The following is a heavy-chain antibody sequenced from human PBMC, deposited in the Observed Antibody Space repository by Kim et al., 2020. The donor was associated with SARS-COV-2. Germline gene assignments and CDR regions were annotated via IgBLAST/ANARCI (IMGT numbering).Heavy chain of an antibody. V-gene: IGHV4-4*02. CDR2: IYHSGST. Sequence: SETLSLTCAVSGGSISSSNWWSWVRQPPGKGLEWIGEIYHSGSTNYNPSLKSRVTISVDKSKNQFSLKLSSVTAADTAVYYCASGRIAAAGIGLFESKRSSYFDYWGQGTLVTVSS. D-gene: IGHD6-13*01. J-gene: IGHJ4*02. CDR3: ASGRIAAAGIGLFESKRSSYFDY. CDR1: GGSISSSNW.